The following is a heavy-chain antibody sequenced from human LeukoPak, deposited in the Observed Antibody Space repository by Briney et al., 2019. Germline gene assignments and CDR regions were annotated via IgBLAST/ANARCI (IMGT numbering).Heavy chain of an antibody. CDR1: GFTFSTHG. CDR3: AKMGSPITMVRGVPFDY. D-gene: IGHD3-10*01. Sequence: GGSLRLSCAASGFTFSTHGMHWVRQAPDKGLEWVAAISYHGNNKYYADSVKGRFTISRDNSKNTLYVQMNRLRAEDTAVYYCAKMGSPITMVRGVPFDYWGQGALVTVSS. V-gene: IGHV3-30*18. CDR2: ISYHGNNK. J-gene: IGHJ4*02.